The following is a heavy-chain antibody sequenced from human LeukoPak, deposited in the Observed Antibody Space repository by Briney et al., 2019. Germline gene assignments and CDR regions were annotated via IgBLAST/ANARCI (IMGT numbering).Heavy chain of an antibody. CDR3: ASGVGATPYDAFDI. D-gene: IGHD1-26*01. CDR2: IVVGSGNT. Sequence: ASVKVSCKASGFTFTSSAMQWVRQARGQRLEWIGWIVVGSGNTNYAQKFQERVTITRDMSTSTAYMELSSLRSEDTAVYYCASGVGATPYDAFDIWGQGTMVTVSS. V-gene: IGHV1-58*02. J-gene: IGHJ3*02. CDR1: GFTFTSSA.